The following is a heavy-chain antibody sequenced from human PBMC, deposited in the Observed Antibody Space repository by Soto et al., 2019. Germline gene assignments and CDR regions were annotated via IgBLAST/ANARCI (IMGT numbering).Heavy chain of an antibody. V-gene: IGHV4-39*01. CDR2: IYYSGST. CDR3: ARTQAVFIDY. D-gene: IGHD2-15*01. CDR1: GGSISSSSYY. J-gene: IGHJ4*02. Sequence: ETLSLTCTVSGGSISSSSYYWGWIRQPPGKGLEWIGSIYYSGSTYYNPSLKSRVTISVDTSKNQFSLKLSSVTAADTAVYYCARTQAVFIDYWGQGTLVTVSS.